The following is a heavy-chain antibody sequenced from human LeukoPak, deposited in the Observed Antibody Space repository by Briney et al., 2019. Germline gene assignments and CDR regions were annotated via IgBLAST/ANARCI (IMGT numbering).Heavy chain of an antibody. D-gene: IGHD2-15*01. Sequence: GGSLRLSCVGSGFTFSSHWMHWVRQAPGKGLEWVASIKEDGSVKGYVDSVKGRFTISRDNSKSSLYLEMNTLRADDTAVYYCARRQSGALDYWGQGTLVTVSS. J-gene: IGHJ4*02. CDR3: ARRQSGALDY. CDR1: GFTFSSHW. V-gene: IGHV3-7*05. CDR2: IKEDGSVK.